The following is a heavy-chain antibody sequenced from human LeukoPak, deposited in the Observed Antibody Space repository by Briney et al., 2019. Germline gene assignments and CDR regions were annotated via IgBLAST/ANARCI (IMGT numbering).Heavy chain of an antibody. CDR2: VFHSGST. CDR3: SRTSYNSGPTPGGY. Sequence: SGTLSLTCTVSGGFISSGHWWSWVRQSPGKGLEWIGEVFHSGSTNYNPSLESRVIISVDTSKREFFLKLHSVTAADTAVYYCSRTSYNSGPTPGGYWGRGTLFTVSS. D-gene: IGHD3-10*01. CDR1: GGFISSGHW. V-gene: IGHV4-4*02. J-gene: IGHJ4*02.